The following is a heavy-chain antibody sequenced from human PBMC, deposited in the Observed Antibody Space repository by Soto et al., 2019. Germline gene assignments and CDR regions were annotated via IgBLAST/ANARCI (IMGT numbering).Heavy chain of an antibody. Sequence: GRALRLSCAASGVTFISYGMHWVRQAPGKGLEWVAVISYDGSNKYYADSVKGRFTISRDNSKNTLYLQMNSLRAEDTAVYYCAKNPLHYYDSSGHFDYWGQGTLVTVSS. CDR1: GVTFISYG. CDR3: AKNPLHYYDSSGHFDY. CDR2: ISYDGSNK. J-gene: IGHJ4*02. D-gene: IGHD3-22*01. V-gene: IGHV3-30*18.